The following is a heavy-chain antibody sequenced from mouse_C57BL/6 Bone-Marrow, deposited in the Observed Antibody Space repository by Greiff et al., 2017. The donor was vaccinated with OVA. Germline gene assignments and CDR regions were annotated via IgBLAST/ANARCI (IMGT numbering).Heavy chain of an antibody. J-gene: IGHJ2*01. V-gene: IGHV5-17*01. D-gene: IGHD2-3*01. CDR1: GFTFSDYG. Sequence: EVNLVESGGGLVKPGGSLKLSCAASGFTFSDYGMHWVRQAPEKGLEWVAYISSGSSTIYYADTVKGRFTISRDNAKNTLFLQMTSLRSEDTAMYYCARDGYYYFDYWGQGTTLTVSS. CDR2: ISSGSSTI. CDR3: ARDGYYYFDY.